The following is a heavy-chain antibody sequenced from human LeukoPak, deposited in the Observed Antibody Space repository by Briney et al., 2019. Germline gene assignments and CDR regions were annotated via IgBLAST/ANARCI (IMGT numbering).Heavy chain of an antibody. J-gene: IGHJ3*02. CDR1: GFTFSSYW. CDR2: INTDGSST. Sequence: PGGSLRLSCAASGFTFSSYWMHWVRQAPGKGLVWVSRINTDGSSTSYADSVKGRFTISRDNAKNTLYLQMNSLRAEDTAVYYCARGFYQTLNWNYGPDAFDIWGQGTMVTVSS. D-gene: IGHD1-7*01. V-gene: IGHV3-74*01. CDR3: ARGFYQTLNWNYGPDAFDI.